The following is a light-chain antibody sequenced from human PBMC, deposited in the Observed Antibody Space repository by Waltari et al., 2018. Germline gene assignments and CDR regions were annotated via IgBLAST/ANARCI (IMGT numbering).Light chain of an antibody. CDR2: KDS. V-gene: IGLV3-27*01. CDR1: VLAKKY. J-gene: IGLJ2*01. Sequence: SYELTQPSSVSVSSGQTARITFPGEVLAKKYGWWVQQKPGQAPVLVIYKDSERPSGLPDRISGYTAGTTVTLTISGAQVEDEADYYCYFAADSNVRVFGGGTRLTVL. CDR3: YFAADSNVRV.